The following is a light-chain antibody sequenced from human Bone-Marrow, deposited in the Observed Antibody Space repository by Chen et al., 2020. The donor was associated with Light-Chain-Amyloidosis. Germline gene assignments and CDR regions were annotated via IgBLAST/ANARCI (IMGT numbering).Light chain of an antibody. CDR1: NIGRKG. Sequence: SYVVTQSPSVSEAPGQTATIPCGGNNIGRKGVHWYQQKPGPAPVLVVYDDSDRPSGIPERFSGSNSGNTATLTISSVEAGDEADYYCQVWDIISDQVVFGGGTKLTVL. CDR2: DDS. J-gene: IGLJ2*01. CDR3: QVWDIISDQVV. V-gene: IGLV3-21*02.